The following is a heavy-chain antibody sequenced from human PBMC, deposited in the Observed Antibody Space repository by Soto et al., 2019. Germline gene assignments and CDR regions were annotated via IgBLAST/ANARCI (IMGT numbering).Heavy chain of an antibody. J-gene: IGHJ6*03. CDR3: AKDGDDFSYYYYYMDV. CDR1: GFTFSSYG. Sequence: GGSLRLSCAASGFTFSSYGMHWVRQAPGKGLEWVAVISYDGSNKYYADSAKGRFTISRDNSKNTLYLQMNSLRAEDTAVYYCAKDGDDFSYYYYYMDVWGKGTTVTVSS. V-gene: IGHV3-30*18. CDR2: ISYDGSNK. D-gene: IGHD3-3*01.